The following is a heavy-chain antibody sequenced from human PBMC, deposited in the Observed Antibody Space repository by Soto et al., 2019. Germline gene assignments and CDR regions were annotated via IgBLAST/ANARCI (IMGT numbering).Heavy chain of an antibody. Sequence: EVQLLESGGGLVQPGGSLRLSCAASGFTFSSYALSWVRQAPGKGLEWVSAISGSGGSTYYADSVKGRFTISRDNSKNTRYLQMNSLRAEDTAVDYCGGSTVTTPNFDYWGQGTLVTVSS. V-gene: IGHV3-23*01. CDR1: GFTFSSYA. CDR3: GGSTVTTPNFDY. CDR2: ISGSGGST. J-gene: IGHJ4*02. D-gene: IGHD4-4*01.